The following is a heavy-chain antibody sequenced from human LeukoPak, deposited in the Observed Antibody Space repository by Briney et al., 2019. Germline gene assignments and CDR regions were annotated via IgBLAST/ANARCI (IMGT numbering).Heavy chain of an antibody. Sequence: SETLSLTCTVSGGSISSYYWSWIRQPPGKGLEWIGYIYYSGSTNYNPSLKSRVIISVDTSKNQFSLRVSSVTAADTAVYYCARHGRGYYNGMDVWGQGTTVTVSS. CDR3: ARHGRGYYNGMDV. CDR2: IYYSGST. D-gene: IGHD3-10*01. J-gene: IGHJ6*02. CDR1: GGSISSYY. V-gene: IGHV4-59*08.